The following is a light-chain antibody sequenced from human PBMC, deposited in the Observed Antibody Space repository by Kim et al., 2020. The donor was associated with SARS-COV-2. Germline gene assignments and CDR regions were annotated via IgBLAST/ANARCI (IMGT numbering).Light chain of an antibody. CDR3: QAWDGV. CDR1: KMGNKY. CDR2: NKR. V-gene: IGLV3-1*01. J-gene: IGLJ2*01. Sequence: PTVTLSQGQTAGRTRSGEKMGNKYAWWYQQMQGQSPVGVIYNKRKRPSGIPERFSGSNSGNTATLTISGTQAMDEADYYCQAWDGVFGGGTKLAVL.